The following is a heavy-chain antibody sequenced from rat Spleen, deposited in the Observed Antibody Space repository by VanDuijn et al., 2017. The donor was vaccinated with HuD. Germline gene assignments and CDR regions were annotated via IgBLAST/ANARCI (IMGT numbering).Heavy chain of an antibody. Sequence: EVQLVESGGGLVQPGRSLKLSCAASGFTLSDYYMAWVRQAPTKGLEWVATINYDGSSTYYRDSVKGRFTISRDNAKSTLYLQMDSLKSEDTATYYCTRHFSPADYYSSFPVLYWGQGTLVTVSS. D-gene: IGHD1-2*01. CDR1: GFTLSDYY. V-gene: IGHV5-29*01. CDR2: INYDGSST. J-gene: IGHJ3*01. CDR3: TRHFSPADYYSSFPVLY.